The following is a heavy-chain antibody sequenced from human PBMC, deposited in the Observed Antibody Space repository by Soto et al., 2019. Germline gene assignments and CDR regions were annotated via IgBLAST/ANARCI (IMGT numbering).Heavy chain of an antibody. D-gene: IGHD2-15*01. Sequence: PSETLSLTCTVSGGSISSYYWSWIRQPPGKGLEWIGYIYYSGSTNYNPSLKSRVTISVDTSKNQFSLKLSSVNAAETAVYYCERGGRSSRIDYWGTETLVTVSA. V-gene: IGHV4-59*01. J-gene: IGHJ4*02. CDR2: IYYSGST. CDR1: GGSISSYY. CDR3: ERGGRSSRIDY.